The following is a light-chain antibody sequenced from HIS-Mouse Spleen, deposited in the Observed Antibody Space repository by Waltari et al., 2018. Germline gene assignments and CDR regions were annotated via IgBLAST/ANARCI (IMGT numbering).Light chain of an antibody. CDR2: AAS. CDR3: QQYYSSPRT. Sequence: AIWVTQSPSLLSASTGDRVTHRCCMSQCISSYLAWYQQKPGTAPELLIYAASTLQSGVPSRFSGSGSGTDFTLTISCMQSEDFATYYCQQYYSSPRTFGQWTKVEIK. V-gene: IGKV1D-8*02. J-gene: IGKJ1*01. CDR1: QCISSY.